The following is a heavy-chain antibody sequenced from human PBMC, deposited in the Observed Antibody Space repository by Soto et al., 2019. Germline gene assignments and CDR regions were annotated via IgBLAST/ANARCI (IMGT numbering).Heavy chain of an antibody. Sequence: GGSLRLSCAASGFTFSDHYMDWVRQAPGKGLEWVGRIRNKANSYSTEYAASVKGRFTISRDDSKNSLYLQMNSLKTEDTAVYYCTRSWTYLILDYWGQGTLVTVSS. J-gene: IGHJ4*02. CDR1: GFTFSDHY. D-gene: IGHD1-26*01. CDR3: TRSWTYLILDY. CDR2: IRNKANSYST. V-gene: IGHV3-72*01.